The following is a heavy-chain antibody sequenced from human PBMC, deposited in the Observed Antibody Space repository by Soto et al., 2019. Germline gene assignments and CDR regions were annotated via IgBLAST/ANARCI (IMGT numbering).Heavy chain of an antibody. D-gene: IGHD3-22*01. CDR3: ARVVDYYDSSGPDAFDI. Sequence: SETLSLTCTVSGGSISSGGYYWSWIRQHPGKGLEWIGYIYYSGSTYYNPSLKSRVTISVDTSKNQFSLKLSSVTAADTAVYYCARVVDYYDSSGPDAFDIWGQGTMVTVSS. CDR2: IYYSGST. CDR1: GGSISSGGYY. V-gene: IGHV4-31*03. J-gene: IGHJ3*02.